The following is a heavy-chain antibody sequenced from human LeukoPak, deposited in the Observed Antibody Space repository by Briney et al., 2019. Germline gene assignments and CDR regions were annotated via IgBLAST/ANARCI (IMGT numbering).Heavy chain of an antibody. J-gene: IGHJ6*02. CDR1: GGTFSSYA. Sequence: SVKVSCKASGGTFSSYAISWVRQAPGQGLEWMGGIIPIFGTANYAQKFQGRVTITADESTSTAYMELSSLRSEDTAVYYCAREGSWVQLWFTYYYYYGMDVWGQGTTVTVSS. V-gene: IGHV1-69*13. D-gene: IGHD5-18*01. CDR3: AREGSWVQLWFTYYYYYGMDV. CDR2: IIPIFGTA.